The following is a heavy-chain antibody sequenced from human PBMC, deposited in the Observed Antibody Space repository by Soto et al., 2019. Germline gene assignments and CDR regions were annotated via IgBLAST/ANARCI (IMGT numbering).Heavy chain of an antibody. J-gene: IGHJ6*02. CDR1: GFNFNSYT. CDR2: ISSGGYI. V-gene: IGHV3-21*01. D-gene: IGHD2-15*01. CDR3: ARDCSGGSCYPGMDV. Sequence: GGSRRPPCAAPGFNFNSYTINWFPQSPEKRVERRRSISSGGYIFYTYSVRGRFTISGDNAKNSVYLQRNSLRAADTAVYFCARDCSGGSCYPGMDVWGQGTTVTVSS.